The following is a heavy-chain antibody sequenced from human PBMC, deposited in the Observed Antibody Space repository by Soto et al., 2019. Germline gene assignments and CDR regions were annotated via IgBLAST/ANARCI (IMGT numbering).Heavy chain of an antibody. CDR3: ASLNCGGDCSAL. CDR1: GFTFSSYW. J-gene: IGHJ4*02. D-gene: IGHD2-21*02. V-gene: IGHV3-74*01. Sequence: EVQLVESGGGLVQPGGSLRLSCAASGFTFSSYWMHWVHQAPGKGLVWVSRINSDGSTTIYADSVKGRFTISRDNAKNTLYLQMNSLRDEDTAVYYCASLNCGGDCSALGGQGTLVTVSS. CDR2: INSDGSTT.